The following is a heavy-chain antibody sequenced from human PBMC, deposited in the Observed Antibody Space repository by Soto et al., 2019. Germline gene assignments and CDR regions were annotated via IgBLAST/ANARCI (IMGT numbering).Heavy chain of an antibody. D-gene: IGHD6-13*01. CDR2: INPNSGGT. Sequence: ASVKVSCKASGYTFTGYYMHWVRQAPGQGLEWMGWINPNSGGTNYAQKFQGWVTMTRDTSISTAYMELSRLRSDDTAVYYCARATFRGSSWYNWFEPWGQGTLVTVSS. CDR3: ARATFRGSSWYNWFEP. V-gene: IGHV1-2*04. J-gene: IGHJ5*02. CDR1: GYTFTGYY.